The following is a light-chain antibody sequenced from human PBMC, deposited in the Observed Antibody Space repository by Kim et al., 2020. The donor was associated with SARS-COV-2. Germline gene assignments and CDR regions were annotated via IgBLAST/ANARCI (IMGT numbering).Light chain of an antibody. Sequence: TPGERATLSCRASQTVTGSYLAWYQQKPGQVPRLLIYGASTRATGIPDRFSGSGSGTDFTLTISRLEPEDFAVYYCQQYADSPRTFGQGTKVDIK. V-gene: IGKV3-20*01. CDR3: QQYADSPRT. CDR2: GAS. J-gene: IGKJ1*01. CDR1: QTVTGSY.